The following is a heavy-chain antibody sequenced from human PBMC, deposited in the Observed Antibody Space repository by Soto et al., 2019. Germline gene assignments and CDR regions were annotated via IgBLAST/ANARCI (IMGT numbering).Heavy chain of an antibody. CDR3: ARSRGYCSGGSCPAYYMDV. V-gene: IGHV4-34*01. D-gene: IGHD2-15*01. CDR1: GGSFSGYY. Sequence: SETLSLTCAVYGGSFSGYYWSWIRQSPGRGLEWIGEINHSGSTNYNPSLKSRVTISVDTSKNQFSLKLSSVTAADTAVYYCARSRGYCSGGSCPAYYMDVWGKGTTVTVSS. J-gene: IGHJ6*03. CDR2: INHSGST.